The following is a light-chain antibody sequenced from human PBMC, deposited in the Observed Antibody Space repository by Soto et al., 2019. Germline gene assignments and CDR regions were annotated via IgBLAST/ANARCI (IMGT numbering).Light chain of an antibody. Sequence: EFVLTQSPATLYLSPGERATLSCRASQGISNYLAWYQQKPGQAPRLLIYDASNRATGMPARFSGSGSGTDFPLTISSLEPEDSAVYYCQQRINWPPTFGPGTKVDIK. CDR3: QQRINWPPT. CDR2: DAS. J-gene: IGKJ3*01. CDR1: QGISNY. V-gene: IGKV3-11*01.